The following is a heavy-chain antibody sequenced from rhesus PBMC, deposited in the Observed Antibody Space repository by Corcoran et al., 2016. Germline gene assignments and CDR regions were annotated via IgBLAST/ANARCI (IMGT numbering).Heavy chain of an antibody. J-gene: IGHJ3*01. V-gene: IGHV4S7*01. CDR2: IYSSSGNT. CDR1: GGSISGGYG. CDR3: AREFGGYYSGAAFDF. Sequence: QVQLQESGPGLLKPSETLSLTCAVSGGSISGGYGWGWIRQPPGKGLAWIGSIYSSSGNTYYNPSLKSRVTNSTDTSKNQFALKLSAVTAADTAVYYCAREFGGYYSGAAFDFWGQGLRVTVSS. D-gene: IGHD3-28*01.